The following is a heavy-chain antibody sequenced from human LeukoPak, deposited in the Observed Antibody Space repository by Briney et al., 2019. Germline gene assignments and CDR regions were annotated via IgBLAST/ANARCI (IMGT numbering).Heavy chain of an antibody. CDR1: GFTFSSSW. J-gene: IGHJ3*02. D-gene: IGHD5-12*01. CDR3: TRDSGYNAFDI. Sequence: GGSLRLSCAASGFTFSSSWMAWVRQAPGKGLEWVGNIKEDGTAKNYVVSVRGRFTISRDNARNSLYLQMNSLRGEDTAVYYCTRDSGYNAFDIWGQGTMVTVSS. V-gene: IGHV3-7*01. CDR2: IKEDGTAK.